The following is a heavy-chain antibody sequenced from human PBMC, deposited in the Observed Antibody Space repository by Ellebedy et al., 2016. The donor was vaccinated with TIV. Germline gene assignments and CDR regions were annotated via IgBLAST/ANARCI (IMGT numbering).Heavy chain of an antibody. V-gene: IGHV3-48*03. CDR3: VRDLVLYFDWAPVMDV. Sequence: PGGSLRLSCAASGFTPSSYEMNWVRQVPGKGLEWVSYISTSGNNIHYADSVKGRFTISRDNAKNSLYLQMNSLRAEDTAVYHCVRDLVLYFDWAPVMDVWGQGTTVTVSS. CDR1: GFTPSSYE. CDR2: ISTSGNNI. J-gene: IGHJ6*02. D-gene: IGHD3-9*01.